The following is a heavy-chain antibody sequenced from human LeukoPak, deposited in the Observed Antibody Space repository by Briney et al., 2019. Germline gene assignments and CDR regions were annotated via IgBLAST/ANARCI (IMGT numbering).Heavy chain of an antibody. CDR2: IYTSGST. CDR1: GGSISSYY. J-gene: IGHJ4*02. D-gene: IGHD2-8*01. CDR3: ARDGCTNGVCYLDY. Sequence: WETLSLTCTVSGGSISSYYWSWIRQPAGKGLEWIGRIYTSGSTSYNPSVKSRVIMSVVTTNNQFSLKLSSVTAADTAVYYCARDGCTNGVCYLDYWGQGNLVTVSS. V-gene: IGHV4-4*07.